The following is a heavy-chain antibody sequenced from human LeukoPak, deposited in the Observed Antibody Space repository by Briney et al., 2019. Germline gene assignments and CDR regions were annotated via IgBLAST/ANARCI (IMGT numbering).Heavy chain of an antibody. D-gene: IGHD3-22*01. CDR2: MYYSGRN. CDR1: GGSISSGGYY. CDR3: ARDHRYYYDSSGYHWYFDL. J-gene: IGHJ2*01. V-gene: IGHV4-31*03. Sequence: SETLSLTCTVSGGSISSGGYYWSWIRQHPGKGLERIGYMYYSGRNYYNPSLKSRVFISVDTSKNQFSLKLSSVTAADTAVYYCARDHRYYYDSSGYHWYFDLWGRGTLVTVSS.